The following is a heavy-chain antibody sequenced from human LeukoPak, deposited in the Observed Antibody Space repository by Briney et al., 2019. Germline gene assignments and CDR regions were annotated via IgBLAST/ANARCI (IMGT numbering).Heavy chain of an antibody. CDR2: ISSSGSTI. J-gene: IGHJ4*02. Sequence: PGGSLRLSCAASGFTFSSYEMNWVRQAPGKGLEWVSYISSSGSTIYYADSVKGRFTISRDNAKNSLYLQMNSLRAEDTAVYYCAREVVRGFDYWGQGTLVTVSS. CDR3: AREVVRGFDY. D-gene: IGHD3-10*01. V-gene: IGHV3-48*03. CDR1: GFTFSSYE.